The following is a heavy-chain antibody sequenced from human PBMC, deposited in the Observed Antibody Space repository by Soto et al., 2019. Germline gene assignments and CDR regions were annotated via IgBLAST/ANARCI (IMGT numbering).Heavy chain of an antibody. Sequence: GSLRLSCAASGFTFSSYAMHWVRQAPGKGLEYVSAISSNGGSTYYADSVKGRFTISRDNSKNTLYLQMGSLRAEDMAVYYCARSPFGEPGGWFDTWGQGTLVTVSS. CDR3: ARSPFGEPGGWFDT. V-gene: IGHV3-64*02. J-gene: IGHJ5*02. CDR1: GFTFSSYA. CDR2: ISSNGGST. D-gene: IGHD3-10*01.